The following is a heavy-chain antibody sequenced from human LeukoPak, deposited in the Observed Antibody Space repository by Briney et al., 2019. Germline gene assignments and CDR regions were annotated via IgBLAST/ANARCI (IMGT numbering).Heavy chain of an antibody. CDR3: ARRKWELLAPGAFDY. CDR2: IYAGGST. Sequence: GGSLRLSCAVSGFRVTNDYMNWVRQAPGKGLEWVSIIYAGGSTYYADSVKGRFTISRDNAKSSLFLQMNSLRAEDTAVYYCARRKWELLAPGAFDYWGQGTLVTVSS. D-gene: IGHD1-26*01. V-gene: IGHV3-53*01. J-gene: IGHJ4*02. CDR1: GFRVTNDY.